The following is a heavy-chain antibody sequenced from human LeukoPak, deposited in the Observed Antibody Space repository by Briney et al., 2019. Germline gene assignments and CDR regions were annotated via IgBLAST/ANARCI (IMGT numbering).Heavy chain of an antibody. V-gene: IGHV4-39*01. J-gene: IGHJ3*01. CDR1: GGSISSNSHC. D-gene: IGHD3-22*01. CDR3: AVAGVRYYDSSGLYAFDF. Sequence: PSETLSFTCTVPGGSISSNSHCWGWIRQPPGKGLEWIGTIFYSGNTYYNPSLKSRVAISVDTPKNQFSLELNSVTAADTAVYYCAVAGVRYYDSSGLYAFDFWGQGTMVTVSS. CDR2: IFYSGNT.